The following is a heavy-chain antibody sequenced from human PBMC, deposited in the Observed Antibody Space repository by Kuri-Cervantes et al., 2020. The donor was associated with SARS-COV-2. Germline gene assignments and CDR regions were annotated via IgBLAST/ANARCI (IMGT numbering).Heavy chain of an antibody. CDR3: ANDIVGATNFDY. Sequence: GGSLRLSCAASGFTFSSYAMGWVRQAPGKGLEWVSAISGSGGSTYYADSVKGRFTISRDNSKNTLYLQMNSLRAEDTAVYYCANDIVGATNFDYWGQGTLVTVSS. J-gene: IGHJ4*02. CDR2: ISGSGGST. V-gene: IGHV3-23*01. CDR1: GFTFSSYA. D-gene: IGHD1-26*01.